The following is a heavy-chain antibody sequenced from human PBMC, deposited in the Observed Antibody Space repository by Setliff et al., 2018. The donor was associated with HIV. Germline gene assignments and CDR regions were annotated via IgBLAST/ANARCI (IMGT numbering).Heavy chain of an antibody. D-gene: IGHD1-1*01. CDR3: ASARIPTGGTSTSVDY. Sequence: GVLRLSCTASGFTFGDYAMSWFRQAPGKGLEWVSAITDGGGTTYYADSVKGRFTISRDNSKNTLYLQINSLRAEDTALYYCASARIPTGGTSTSVDYWGQGTLVTVSS. CDR1: GFTFGDYA. V-gene: IGHV3-23*01. CDR2: ITDGGGTT. J-gene: IGHJ4*02.